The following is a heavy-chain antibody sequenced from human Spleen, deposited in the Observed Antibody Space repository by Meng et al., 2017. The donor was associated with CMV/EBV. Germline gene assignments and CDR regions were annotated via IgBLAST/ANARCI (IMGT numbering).Heavy chain of an antibody. CDR1: GYTFTSYD. J-gene: IGHJ5*02. Sequence: ASVKVSCKASGYTFTSYDINWVRQATGQGLEWMGWISTYNGNTKNAQKFQGRVTLTTDTSTSTAYMELTNLRSDDTAVYYCARGDYDFHPWGQGPLVTVSS. CDR2: ISTYNGNT. V-gene: IGHV1-18*01. CDR3: ARGDYDFHP. D-gene: IGHD3-3*01.